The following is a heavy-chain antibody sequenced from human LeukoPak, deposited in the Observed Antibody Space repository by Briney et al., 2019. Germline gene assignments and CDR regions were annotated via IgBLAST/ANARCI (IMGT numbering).Heavy chain of an antibody. CDR1: GFTFSDYE. V-gene: IGHV3-48*03. Sequence: GGSLRLSCAASGFTFSDYEMNWVRQAPGKGLEWVSYISSSGSTIYYADSVKGRFTISRDNAKNSLYLQMNSLRAEDTAVYYCARAGTGWYYYYYMDVWGKGTTVTISS. CDR2: ISSSGSTI. D-gene: IGHD3-10*01. J-gene: IGHJ6*03. CDR3: ARAGTGWYYYYYMDV.